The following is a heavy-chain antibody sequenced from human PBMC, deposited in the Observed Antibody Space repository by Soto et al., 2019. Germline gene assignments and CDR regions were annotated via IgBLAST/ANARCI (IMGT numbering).Heavy chain of an antibody. CDR2: IYYSGST. J-gene: IGHJ3*02. Sequence: PSEILSLTCTVSGGSISSSSYYWGWIRQPPGKGLEWIGSIYYSGSTYYNPSLKSRVTISVDTTKNQFSLKLSSVTAADTAVYYCARTFWDSSGYYEDAFDIWGQGTMVT. D-gene: IGHD3-22*01. V-gene: IGHV4-39*01. CDR1: GGSISSSSYY. CDR3: ARTFWDSSGYYEDAFDI.